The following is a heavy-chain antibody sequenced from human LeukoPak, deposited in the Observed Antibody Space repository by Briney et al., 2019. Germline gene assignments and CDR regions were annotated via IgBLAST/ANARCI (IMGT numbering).Heavy chain of an antibody. Sequence: PGGSLRLSCAASGFTFSSYWMSWVRQAPGKGLEWVGRIKSKTDGGTTDYAAPVKGRFTISRDDSKNTLYLQMNSLKTEDTAVYYCTTLSTIYCSGGSCWDYWGQGTLVTASS. CDR3: TTLSTIYCSGGSCWDY. J-gene: IGHJ4*02. CDR1: GFTFSSYW. V-gene: IGHV3-15*01. CDR2: IKSKTDGGTT. D-gene: IGHD2-15*01.